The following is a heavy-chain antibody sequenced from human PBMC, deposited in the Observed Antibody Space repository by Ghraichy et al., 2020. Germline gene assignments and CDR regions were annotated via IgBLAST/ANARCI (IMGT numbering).Heavy chain of an antibody. D-gene: IGHD1-1*01. CDR2: TYYRSKWYN. Sequence: SETLSLTCAISGDSVSSNSAAWNWIRQSPSRGLEWLGRTYYRSKWYNEYAVSVKSRITIKPDTSKNQISLQLNSVTHEETAVYYCARTSGYLDYWGQGTLVIVSS. CDR3: ARTSGYLDY. CDR1: GDSVSSNSAA. J-gene: IGHJ4*02. V-gene: IGHV6-1*01.